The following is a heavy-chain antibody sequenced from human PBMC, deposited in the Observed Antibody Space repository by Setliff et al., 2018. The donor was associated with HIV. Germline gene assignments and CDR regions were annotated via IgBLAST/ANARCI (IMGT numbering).Heavy chain of an antibody. D-gene: IGHD3-22*01. CDR1: GGSFSGYY. CDR2: INHSGST. CDR3: ARVGYYDTSFDY. J-gene: IGHJ4*02. V-gene: IGHV4-34*01. Sequence: SETLSLTCDVYGGSFSGYYWSWIRQPPGKGLEWIGKINHSGSTNYNPSLKSRVTISVDTSKNQFSLKLSSVTAADTVVYYCARVGYYDTSFDYWGQGTLVTSPQ.